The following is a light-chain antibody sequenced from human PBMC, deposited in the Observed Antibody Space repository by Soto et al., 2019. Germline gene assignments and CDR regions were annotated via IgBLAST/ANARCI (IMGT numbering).Light chain of an antibody. Sequence: EIVLTQSPGTLSLSPGERATLSCRASQSVSSYYLAWYQQKPGQAPRLLIYDASSRATGIPDRFSGSGSGTDFTLTISRLEPEDFAVYYCQQYGSSPFTFGQGTRLEIK. V-gene: IGKV3-20*01. CDR2: DAS. CDR3: QQYGSSPFT. CDR1: QSVSSYY. J-gene: IGKJ5*01.